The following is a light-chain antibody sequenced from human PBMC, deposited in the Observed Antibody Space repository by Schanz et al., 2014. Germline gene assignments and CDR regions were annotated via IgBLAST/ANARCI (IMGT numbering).Light chain of an antibody. CDR2: GAS. CDR3: QQRSNWPPT. CDR1: QSVSTTH. J-gene: IGKJ1*01. V-gene: IGKV3D-20*02. Sequence: EVVLTQSPATLSLSPGERATLSCRASQSVSTTHLAWYQQKPGQAPRLLIYGASSRATGIPDRFSGSGSGTEFTLTISRLQSEDFAVYYCQQRSNWPPTFGQGTKVEIK.